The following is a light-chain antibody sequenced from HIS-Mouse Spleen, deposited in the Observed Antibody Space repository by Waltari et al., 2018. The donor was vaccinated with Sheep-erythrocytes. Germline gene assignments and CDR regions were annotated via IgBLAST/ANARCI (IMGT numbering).Light chain of an antibody. CDR2: DNN. V-gene: IGLV1-51*01. CDR1: SPNLGKNF. J-gene: IGLJ3*02. Sequence: QSVLTQPPSVSAAPGQKVPTSSSGSSPNLGKNFLSWYQQLPGTAPKLLIYDNNKRPSGIPDRFSGSKSGTSATLGITGLQTGDEADYYCGTWDSSLSAGVFGGGTKLTVL. CDR3: GTWDSSLSAGV.